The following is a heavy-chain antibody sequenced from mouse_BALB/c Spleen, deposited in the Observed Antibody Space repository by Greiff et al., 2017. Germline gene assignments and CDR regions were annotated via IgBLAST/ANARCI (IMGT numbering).Heavy chain of an antibody. D-gene: IGHD2-1*01. CDR1: GYTFTSYW. J-gene: IGHJ4*01. CDR2: IYPGSGST. V-gene: IGHV1S22*01. Sequence: LQQPGSELVRPGASVKLSCKASGYTFTSYWMHWVKQRHGQGLEWIGNIYPGSGSTNYDEKFKSKGTLTVDTSSSTAYMHLSSLSSEDSAVYYCTGEEGNYGAMDYWGQGTSVTVSS. CDR3: TGEEGNYGAMDY.